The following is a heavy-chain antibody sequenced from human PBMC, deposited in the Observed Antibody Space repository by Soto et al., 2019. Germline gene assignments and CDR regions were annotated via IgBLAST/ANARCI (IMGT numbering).Heavy chain of an antibody. CDR2: NSGSGGST. Sequence: PGGSLRLSCAASEFTCGGYAMSWVRQATGKGLKRVSANSGSGGSTYYADSVKGRFTISRDNSKNTLYLQMNSLRAEDTAVYYCAKAPDLIVVVITGDYYFDYWGQGTLVTVSS. CDR3: AKAPDLIVVVITGDYYFDY. CDR1: EFTCGGYA. D-gene: IGHD3-22*01. V-gene: IGHV3-23*01. J-gene: IGHJ4*02.